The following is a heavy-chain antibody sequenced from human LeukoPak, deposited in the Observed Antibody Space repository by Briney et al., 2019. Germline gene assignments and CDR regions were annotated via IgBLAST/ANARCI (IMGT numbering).Heavy chain of an antibody. J-gene: IGHJ4*02. CDR2: ISYDGSNK. Sequence: PGRSLRLSCAASGFTFSSYGMHWVRQAPGKGLEWVAVISYDGSNKYYADSVKGRFTISRDNSKNTLYLQMNSLRAEDTAVYYCAKLPGDYYDSSGFYYFDYWGQGTLVTVSS. CDR3: AKLPGDYYDSSGFYYFDY. CDR1: GFTFSSYG. V-gene: IGHV3-30*18. D-gene: IGHD3-22*01.